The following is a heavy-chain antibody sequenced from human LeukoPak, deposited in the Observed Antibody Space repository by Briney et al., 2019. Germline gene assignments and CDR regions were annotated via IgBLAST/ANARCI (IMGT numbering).Heavy chain of an antibody. CDR3: ARGKGFGTRLDP. CDR1: GFTFSNYA. CDR2: ISFDEKIK. D-gene: IGHD3-10*01. Sequence: TGGSLRLSCAASGFTFSNYAMHWVRQAPGKGLEWLSIISFDEKIKYYADTVKGRFTISRDNTKNTLYLQMNSLRPEDTAVYFCARGKGFGTRLDPWGQGTLVIVSS. V-gene: IGHV3-30*03. J-gene: IGHJ5*02.